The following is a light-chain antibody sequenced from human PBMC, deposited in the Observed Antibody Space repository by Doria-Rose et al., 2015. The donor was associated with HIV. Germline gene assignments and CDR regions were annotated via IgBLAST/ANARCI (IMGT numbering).Light chain of an antibody. CDR3: QQTYTSPST. V-gene: IGKV1-39*01. J-gene: IGKJ1*01. CDR1: HSINSY. CDR2: GSF. Sequence: DIQVTRSPSSLSASVGGSVTITCRASHSINSYLNWYQQKPGKAPNLLIYGSFSMQGGVPSRFSGSGSGTEYTLTISNLQPEDFATYYCQQTYTSPSTFGQGTKIEIK.